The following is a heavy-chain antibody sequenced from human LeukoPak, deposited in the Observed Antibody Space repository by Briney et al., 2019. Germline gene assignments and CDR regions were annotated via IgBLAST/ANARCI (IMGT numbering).Heavy chain of an antibody. CDR2: ISSSGSTI. Sequence: PGGSLRLSCAASGFTFSSYEMNWVRQAPGKGLEWVSYISSSGSTIYYADSVKGRFTISRDNAKNSLYLQMNSLRAEDTAVYYCARDLVWWPDSDAFGIWGQGTMVTVSS. V-gene: IGHV3-48*03. CDR1: GFTFSSYE. J-gene: IGHJ3*02. D-gene: IGHD3-10*01. CDR3: ARDLVWWPDSDAFGI.